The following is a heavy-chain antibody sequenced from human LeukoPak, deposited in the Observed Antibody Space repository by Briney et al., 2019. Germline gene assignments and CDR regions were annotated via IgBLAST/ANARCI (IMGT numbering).Heavy chain of an antibody. Sequence: PGGSLRLSCAASGFTFSSYEMNWVRQAPVKGLQWISYIRSGGTTIYYADSVKGRFTSSRDDAENSLYLQMNSLIAEDTAVYYCARDKGSDGIDLWGQGTLVTVSS. CDR1: GFTFSSYE. CDR3: ARDKGSDGIDL. D-gene: IGHD1-26*01. V-gene: IGHV3-48*03. CDR2: IRSGGTTI. J-gene: IGHJ5*02.